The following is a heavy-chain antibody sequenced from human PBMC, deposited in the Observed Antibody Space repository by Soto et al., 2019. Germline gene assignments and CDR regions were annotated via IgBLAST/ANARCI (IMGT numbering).Heavy chain of an antibody. V-gene: IGHV4-61*01. Sequence: SETLSLTCTVSGGSVSSGSYYWSWIRQPPGKGLEWIGYIYYSGSTDYNPSLKSRVTISVDTSKNQFSLKLSSVTAADTAVYYCARESSYYDSSGYPYNWFDPWGQGTLVTVSS. J-gene: IGHJ5*02. CDR1: GGSVSSGSYY. CDR2: IYYSGST. D-gene: IGHD3-22*01. CDR3: ARESSYYDSSGYPYNWFDP.